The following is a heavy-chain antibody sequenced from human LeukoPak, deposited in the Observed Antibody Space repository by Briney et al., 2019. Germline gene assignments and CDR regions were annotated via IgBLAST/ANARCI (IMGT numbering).Heavy chain of an antibody. CDR3: ARGYSIGNNYYDMDV. J-gene: IGHJ6*02. CDR1: GGSISSYY. V-gene: IGHV4-59*01. D-gene: IGHD2-15*01. CDR2: LYYSGST. Sequence: SETLSLTCTVSGGSISSYYWSWIRQPPGKGLEWIGYLYYSGSTNYNPSLKSRVTISVDTSKNQFSLKLSSVTAADTAVYYCARGYSIGNNYYDMDVWGQGTTVTVSS.